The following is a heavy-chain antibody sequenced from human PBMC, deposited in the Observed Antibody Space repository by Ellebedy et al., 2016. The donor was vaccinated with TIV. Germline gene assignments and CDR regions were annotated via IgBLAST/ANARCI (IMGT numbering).Heavy chain of an antibody. CDR1: GFTFSSYA. V-gene: IGHV3-23*01. J-gene: IGHJ4*02. Sequence: GESLKISCAASGFTFSSYAMNWVRQAPGKGLEWVSIISGTGGSTNYADSVKGRFTISRDNSKNMLNLQMNSLRAEDTAIYYCAKSPSRKPGLLDYWGQGTLVTVSS. D-gene: IGHD1-14*01. CDR2: ISGTGGST. CDR3: AKSPSRKPGLLDY.